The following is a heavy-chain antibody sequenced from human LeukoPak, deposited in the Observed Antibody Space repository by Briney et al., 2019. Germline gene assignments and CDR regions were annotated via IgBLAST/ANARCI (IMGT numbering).Heavy chain of an antibody. V-gene: IGHV3-15*01. J-gene: IGHJ4*02. CDR2: IQSLTDGGTT. CDR3: TTDLNVAY. CDR1: GYTLSNAC. Sequence: KPGRSLRLSRAASGYTLSNACMSWVRQAPGKGLEWVGGIQSLTDGGTTDYAAPVKGRFTISRDDSKNTLYLQMNSLKTEDTAVYYCTTDLNVAYWGQGTLVTVSS.